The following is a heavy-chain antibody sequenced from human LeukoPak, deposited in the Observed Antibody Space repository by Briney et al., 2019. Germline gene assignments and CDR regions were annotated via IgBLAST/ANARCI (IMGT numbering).Heavy chain of an antibody. CDR2: IYSGGST. CDR3: ARRAGGYSHPYDY. Sequence: RGSLRLSCAASGFTVSSNYMSWVRQAPGKGLEWVSVIYSGGSTYYADSVKGRFTISRDNSKNTLYLQMNSLRAEDTAVYYCARRAGGYSHPYDYWGQGILVTVSS. J-gene: IGHJ4*02. V-gene: IGHV3-53*01. CDR1: GFTVSSNY. D-gene: IGHD4-23*01.